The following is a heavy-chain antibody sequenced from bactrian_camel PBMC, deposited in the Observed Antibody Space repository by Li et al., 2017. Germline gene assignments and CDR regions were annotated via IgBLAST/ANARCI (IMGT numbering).Heavy chain of an antibody. D-gene: IGHD1*01. J-gene: IGHJ4*01. Sequence: VQLVESGGGLVQPGGSLRLSCAASGFNFGTYAMYWVRQAPGKGLEWVSSIGGDGSVTLYTDSVKGRFTISRDNAKNTIYLQINYLRPEDTAMYYCAADLLLMRPLDPSEYKYWGQGTQVTVS. CDR2: IGGDGSVT. CDR3: AADLLLMRPLDPSEYKY. CDR1: GFNFGTYA. V-gene: IGHV3S6*01.